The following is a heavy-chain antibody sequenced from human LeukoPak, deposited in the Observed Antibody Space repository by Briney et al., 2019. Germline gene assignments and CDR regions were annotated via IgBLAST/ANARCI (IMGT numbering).Heavy chain of an antibody. Sequence: ASVKVSCRVSGHTLPELSMHWARHAWGKAREWVGGFDPEDGETIYAQKFQGRVTMNEDTSTDKAYMELSSLRYEDTAVCYCAAHYYTPMDAFDIWGQGTMVTVSS. J-gene: IGHJ3*02. D-gene: IGHD1-26*01. CDR3: AAHYYTPMDAFDI. V-gene: IGHV1-24*01. CDR2: FDPEDGET. CDR1: GHTLPELS.